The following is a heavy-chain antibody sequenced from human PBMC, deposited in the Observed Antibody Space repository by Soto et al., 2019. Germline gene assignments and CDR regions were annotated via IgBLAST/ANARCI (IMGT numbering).Heavy chain of an antibody. D-gene: IGHD1-26*01. Sequence: QVQLVQSGAEVKKPGSSVKVSCKASGGTFSSYSINWVRQAPGQGLEWMGEIIPIFGTANYEQKFQGRVTSTADESTSTAYMEMSSLRSEDTAVYYCARDGGRHSGGIDYWGQGNLVTVSS. CDR1: GGTFSSYS. CDR3: ARDGGRHSGGIDY. CDR2: IIPIFGTA. V-gene: IGHV1-69*01. J-gene: IGHJ4*02.